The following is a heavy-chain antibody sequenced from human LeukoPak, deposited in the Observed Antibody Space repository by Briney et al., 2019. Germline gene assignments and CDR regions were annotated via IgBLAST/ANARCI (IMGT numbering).Heavy chain of an antibody. J-gene: IGHJ5*02. CDR1: GGSISSYS. D-gene: IGHD4-17*01. CDR3: ATRATRVDYGDYAFFDP. V-gene: IGHV4-59*08. Sequence: SETLSLTCTVSGGSISSYSWSWIRQPPGKGLEWIGYIYYSGSTNYNPSLKSRVTISVDTSKNQFSLKLSSVTAADTAVYYCATRATRVDYGDYAFFDPWGQGTLVTVSS. CDR2: IYYSGST.